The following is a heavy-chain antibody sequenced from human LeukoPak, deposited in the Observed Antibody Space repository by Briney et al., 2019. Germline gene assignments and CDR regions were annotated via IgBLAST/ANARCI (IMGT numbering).Heavy chain of an antibody. D-gene: IGHD3-10*01. CDR1: GFTFSDYT. CDR2: ISSSGNYV. V-gene: IGHV3-21*01. CDR3: ARDVYYGSGSQRLDF. J-gene: IGHJ4*02. Sequence: GALRLSCAASGFTFSDYTMNWVRQAPGKGLEWVSYISSSGNYVYYADSVKGRFTISRDNAKNSVYLQMNSLRGEDTAVYYCARDVYYGSGSQRLDFWGQGTLVTVSS.